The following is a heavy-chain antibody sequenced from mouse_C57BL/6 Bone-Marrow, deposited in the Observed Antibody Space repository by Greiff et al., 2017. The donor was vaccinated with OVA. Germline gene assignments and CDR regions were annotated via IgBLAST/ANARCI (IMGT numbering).Heavy chain of an antibody. CDR1: GFTFSDYG. Sequence: DVQLVESGGGLVKPGGSLKLSCAASGFTFSDYGMHWVRQAPEKGLEWVAYISSGSSTIYYADTVKGRFTISRDNAKNTLFLQMTRLRSEDTAMYYCARRDYRRGGPWFAYWGQGTLVTVSA. J-gene: IGHJ3*01. CDR3: ARRDYRRGGPWFAY. CDR2: ISSGSSTI. D-gene: IGHD2-4*01. V-gene: IGHV5-17*01.